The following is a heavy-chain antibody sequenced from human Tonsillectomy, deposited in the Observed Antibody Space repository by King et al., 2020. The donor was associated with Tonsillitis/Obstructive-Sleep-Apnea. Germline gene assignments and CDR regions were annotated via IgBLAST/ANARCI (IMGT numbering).Heavy chain of an antibody. CDR2: TRNKANSYTT. V-gene: IGHV3-72*01. J-gene: IGHJ4*02. CDR3: ARGGVTAVSYFAN. D-gene: IGHD2-21*02. CDR1: GFTFSDHY. Sequence: VQLVESGGGLVQPGGSLRLSCAASGFTFSDHYMDWVRQAPGKGLEWVVRTRNKANSYTTEYAASVKGRFTISRDDSKNSLYLQMNSLETADTAVYYCARGGVTAVSYFANWGQGTLVTVSS.